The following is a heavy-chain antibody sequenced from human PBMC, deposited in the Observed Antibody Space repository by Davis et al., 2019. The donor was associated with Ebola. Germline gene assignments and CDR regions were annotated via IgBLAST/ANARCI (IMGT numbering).Heavy chain of an antibody. Sequence: SLKISCAASGFTFDDYAMHWVRQAPGKGLEWVSGISWNSGSIGYADSVKGRFTISRDNAKNSLYLQMNSLRAEDTAVYYCARARGIAVAGTFPYGIWFDPWGQGTLVTVSS. CDR3: ARARGIAVAGTFPYGIWFDP. CDR1: GFTFDDYA. J-gene: IGHJ5*02. D-gene: IGHD6-19*01. V-gene: IGHV3-9*01. CDR2: ISWNSGSI.